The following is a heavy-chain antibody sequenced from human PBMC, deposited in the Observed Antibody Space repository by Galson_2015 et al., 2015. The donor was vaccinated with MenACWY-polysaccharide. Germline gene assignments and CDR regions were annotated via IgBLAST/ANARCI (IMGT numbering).Heavy chain of an antibody. Sequence: SMRLSCAASGFTFSTFWMHWVRQAPGKGLVWVSRIKSDGSSTNYADSVKGRFTISRDNDKNTLYLQMNSLRAEYTALYYCARGYSAYDWGQGTLVTVSA. CDR1: GFTFSTFW. CDR3: ARGYSAYD. CDR2: IKSDGSST. V-gene: IGHV3-74*01. D-gene: IGHD5-12*01. J-gene: IGHJ4*02.